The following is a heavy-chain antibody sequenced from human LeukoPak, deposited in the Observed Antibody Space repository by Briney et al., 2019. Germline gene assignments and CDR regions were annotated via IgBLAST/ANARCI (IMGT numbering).Heavy chain of an antibody. CDR1: GFTFSSYW. CDR2: IKQDGSEK. V-gene: IGHV3-7*01. Sequence: GGSLRLSCAASGFTFSSYWMSGVRQAPGKGLGWVANIKQDGSEKYYVDSVKGRFTISRDNAKNSLYLQMNSLRAEDTAVYYCVSCLQWLWAFDIWGQGTMVTVSS. J-gene: IGHJ3*02. D-gene: IGHD6-19*01. CDR3: VSCLQWLWAFDI.